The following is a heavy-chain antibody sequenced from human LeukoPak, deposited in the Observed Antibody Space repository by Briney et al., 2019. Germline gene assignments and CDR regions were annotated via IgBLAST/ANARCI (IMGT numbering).Heavy chain of an antibody. D-gene: IGHD3-10*01. J-gene: IGHJ4*02. CDR2: ISFDGNNK. Sequence: GGSLRLSCAASGFTFSSDAMHWVRQDPGKGLEWVALISFDGNNKYYADPVKGRFTISRDNSKNTLYLQMNSLRTDDAAVYYCARAGNYYGSGSFYAKIDSWGQGTLVTVSS. V-gene: IGHV3-30*04. CDR1: GFTFSSDA. CDR3: ARAGNYYGSGSFYAKIDS.